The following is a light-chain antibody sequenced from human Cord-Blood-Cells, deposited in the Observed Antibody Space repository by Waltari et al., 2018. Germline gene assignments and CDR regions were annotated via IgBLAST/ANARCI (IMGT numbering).Light chain of an antibody. J-gene: IGKJ5*01. CDR1: QSVSSSY. V-gene: IGKV3-20*01. Sequence: VLTQSPGTLSLSPGERATLSCRASQSVSSSYLAWYQQKLGQAPWLLIYGASSRATGIPDRFSGSVSGTDITLSISRLEPEDFAVYYCQQYGSSITFGQGTRLEIK. CDR2: GAS. CDR3: QQYGSSIT.